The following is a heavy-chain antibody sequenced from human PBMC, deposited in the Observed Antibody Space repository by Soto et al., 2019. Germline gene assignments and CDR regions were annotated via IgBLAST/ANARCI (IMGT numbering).Heavy chain of an antibody. Sequence: QVQLQQWGAGLLKPSETLSLTCAVYGGSFSGYYWSRIRQPPGKGLEWIGEINHSGSTNYNPSLKRRGTQSGDTAQDQVSLKLGSVTGADTGGYYCARKGGNRPPDWGPGTLVT. D-gene: IGHD3-16*01. V-gene: IGHV4-34*01. CDR3: ARKGGNRPPD. CDR1: GGSFSGYY. CDR2: INHSGST. J-gene: IGHJ4*02.